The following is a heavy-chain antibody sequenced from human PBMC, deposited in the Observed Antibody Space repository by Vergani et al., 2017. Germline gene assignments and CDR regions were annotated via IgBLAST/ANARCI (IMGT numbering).Heavy chain of an antibody. D-gene: IGHD3-10*01. V-gene: IGHV4-28*03. CDR3: GRVADFYGLGSRLLDL. CDR2: IYYSGST. J-gene: IGHJ5*02. CDR1: GYSISSSNW. Sequence: QVQLQESGPGLVKPSDTLSLTCAVSGYSISSSNWWGWIRQPPGKGLEWIGYIYYSGSTYYNPSLKSRVTMSVDTSKNQFSLKLSSVTAVDTAVYYCGRVADFYGLGSRLLDLWGQGTLVTVSS.